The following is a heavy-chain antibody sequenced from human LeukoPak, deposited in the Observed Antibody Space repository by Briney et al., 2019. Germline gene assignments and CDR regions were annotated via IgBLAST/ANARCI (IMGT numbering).Heavy chain of an antibody. J-gene: IGHJ4*02. D-gene: IGHD1-26*01. V-gene: IGHV4-34*01. CDR2: INHSGST. Sequence: SETLSLTCAVYGGSFSGYYWSWIRQPPGKGLEWIGEINHSGSTNYNPSLKSRVTISVDTSKNQFSLKLSSVTAADTAGYYRARGSGSYLDYWGQGTLVTVS. CDR3: ARGSGSYLDY. CDR1: GGSFSGYY.